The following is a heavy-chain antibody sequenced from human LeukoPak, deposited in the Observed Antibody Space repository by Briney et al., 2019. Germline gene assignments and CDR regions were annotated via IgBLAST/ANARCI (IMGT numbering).Heavy chain of an antibody. D-gene: IGHD4-11*01. CDR2: IRYDGSNK. CDR1: GFTFSSYG. Sequence: PGGSLRLSCAASGFTFSSYGMHWVRQAPGKGLGWVAFIRYDGSNKYYADSVEGRFTISRDNSKNTLYLQMNSLRAEDTAVYYCAKDLHSGGYYFDYWGQGTLVTVSS. CDR3: AKDLHSGGYYFDY. J-gene: IGHJ4*02. V-gene: IGHV3-30*02.